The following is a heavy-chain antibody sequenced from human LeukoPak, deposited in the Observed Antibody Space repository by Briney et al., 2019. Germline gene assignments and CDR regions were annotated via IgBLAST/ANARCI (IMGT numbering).Heavy chain of an antibody. J-gene: IGHJ1*01. V-gene: IGHV4-59*11. CDR2: IYYSGST. Sequence: SETLSLTCTVSGGSISSHYWSWIRQPPGKGLEWIGYIYYSGSTNYNPSLKSRVTISVDTSKNQFSLKLSSVTAADTAVYYCASYDSSSYYSEGWKYFQHWGQGTLVTVSS. CDR3: ASYDSSSYYSEGWKYFQH. CDR1: GGSISSHY. D-gene: IGHD3-22*01.